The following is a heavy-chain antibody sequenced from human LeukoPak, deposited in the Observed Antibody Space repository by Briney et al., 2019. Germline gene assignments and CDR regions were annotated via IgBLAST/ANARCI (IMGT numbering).Heavy chain of an antibody. CDR2: INHSGST. CDR3: AVNSGSYIRYFDY. D-gene: IGHD1-26*01. V-gene: IGHV4-34*01. CDR1: GGSFSGYY. J-gene: IGHJ4*02. Sequence: PSETLSLTCAVYGGSFSGYYWSWIRQPPGKGLEWIGEINHSGSTNYNPSLKSRVTITVDTSKNQFSLKLSSVTAADTAVYYCAVNSGSYIRYFDYWGQGTLVTVSS.